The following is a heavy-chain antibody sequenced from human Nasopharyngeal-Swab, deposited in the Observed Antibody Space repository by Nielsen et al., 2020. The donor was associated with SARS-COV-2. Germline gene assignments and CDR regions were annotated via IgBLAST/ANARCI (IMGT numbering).Heavy chain of an antibody. CDR1: GASISNSRYY. CDR2: RDNIGIT. J-gene: IGHJ4*02. CDR3: AKSIAPRLTFYFDS. D-gene: IGHD6-6*01. Sequence: SETLSLTCSVSGASISNSRYYWRWLRQPPGKRLEGIGRRDNIGITYYNPSLKSRVTLSVDTSQNLFSLKLSSVTAADTAVYYCAKSIAPRLTFYFDSWGQGTLVTATS. V-gene: IGHV4-39*07.